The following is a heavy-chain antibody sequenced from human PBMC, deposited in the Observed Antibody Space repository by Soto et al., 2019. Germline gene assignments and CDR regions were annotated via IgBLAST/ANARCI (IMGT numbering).Heavy chain of an antibody. D-gene: IGHD5-18*01. CDR3: ATGGHNDGYNFYHGMDV. CDR2: VIPLFDTA. CDR1: GGIFTNNA. V-gene: IGHV1-69*01. J-gene: IGHJ6*02. Sequence: QVQVVQSGAKVKKPGSSVKVSCKVSGGIFTNNAISWVRQAPGQGLEWLGGVIPLFDTAYYAQIFRGRLRISADGATTTAYMELSGLTSADTAVYFRATGGHNDGYNFYHGMDVWGQGTTVTVS.